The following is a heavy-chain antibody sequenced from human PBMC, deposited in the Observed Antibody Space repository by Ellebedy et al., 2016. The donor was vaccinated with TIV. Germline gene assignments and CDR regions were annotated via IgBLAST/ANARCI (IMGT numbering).Heavy chain of an antibody. V-gene: IGHV3-7*01. CDR3: ARDPPFRRPVPAYGMDV. CDR1: GFTFSSYW. J-gene: IGHJ6*02. CDR2: IKQDGSEK. Sequence: GESLKISXAASGFTFSSYWMSWVRQAPGKGLEWVANIKQDGSEKYYVDSVKGRFTISRDNAKNSLYLQMNSLRAEDTAVYYCARDPPFRRPVPAYGMDVWGQGTTVTVSS. D-gene: IGHD3-10*01.